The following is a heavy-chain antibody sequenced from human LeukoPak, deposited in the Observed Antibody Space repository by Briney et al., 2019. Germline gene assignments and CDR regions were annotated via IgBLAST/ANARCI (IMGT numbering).Heavy chain of an antibody. CDR2: IWYDGSKK. J-gene: IGHJ4*01. D-gene: IGHD4-17*01. Sequence: GGSLRLSCAVSGFTFSSYGMHWVRQAPGKGLEWVALIWYDGSKKYYADSVEGRFTICRHNSGNTLYLQLNSLRAEDTAVYYCARYYGDYGGFDYWGQGPLSPSPQ. CDR3: ARYYGDYGGFDY. CDR1: GFTFSSYG. V-gene: IGHV3-33*01.